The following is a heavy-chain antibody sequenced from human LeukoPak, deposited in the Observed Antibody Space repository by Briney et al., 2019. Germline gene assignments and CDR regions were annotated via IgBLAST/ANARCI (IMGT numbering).Heavy chain of an antibody. CDR1: GGTFSSYA. J-gene: IGHJ6*03. D-gene: IGHD3-22*01. CDR3: ASYTRALITMITRGYYYYYMDV. CDR2: IIPIFGTA. V-gene: IGHV1-69*13. Sequence: HGASVKVSCKASGGTFSSYAISWVRQAPGQGLEWMGGIIPIFGTANYAQKFQGRVTITADESTSTAYMELSSLRSEDTAVYYCASYTRALITMITRGYYYYYMDVWGKGTTVTISS.